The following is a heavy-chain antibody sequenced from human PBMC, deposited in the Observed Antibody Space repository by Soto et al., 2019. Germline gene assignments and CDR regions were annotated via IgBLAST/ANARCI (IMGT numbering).Heavy chain of an antibody. CDR2: IIPMFGTA. V-gene: IGHV1-69*13. Sequence: ASVKVSCKASGGTFNSYAISWVRQAPGQGLEWMGGIIPMFGTANYAQKSKGRVTITADESTSTGYMELSSLRSEDTAVYYCARGWSYDILTAYSYWGQGTLVTVSS. CDR1: GGTFNSYA. D-gene: IGHD3-9*01. J-gene: IGHJ4*02. CDR3: ARGWSYDILTAYSY.